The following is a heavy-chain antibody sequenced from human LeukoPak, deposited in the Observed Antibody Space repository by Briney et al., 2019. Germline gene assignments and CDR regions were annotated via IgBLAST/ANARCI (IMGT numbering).Heavy chain of an antibody. CDR3: ARGLYGSGSYEDY. V-gene: IGHV3-74*01. J-gene: IGHJ4*02. CDR1: GFTFNLYW. Sequence: GGSLRLSCAASGFTFNLYWMHWVRQAPGKGLVWVSRLNTDGTGTNYADSVKGRFTISRDNARNTLYLQMNSLRAEDTAVYYCARGLYGSGSYEDYWGQGTQVTVSS. CDR2: LNTDGTGT. D-gene: IGHD3-10*01.